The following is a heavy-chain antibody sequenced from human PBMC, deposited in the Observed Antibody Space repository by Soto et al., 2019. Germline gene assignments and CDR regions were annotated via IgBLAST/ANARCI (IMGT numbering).Heavy chain of an antibody. V-gene: IGHV3-7*01. CDR2: INQDGSVE. J-gene: IGHJ4*02. Sequence: EVQMVESGGGLVQPGGSLRLSCIASGFTFSGEWMSWVRQAPGKGPEWVAHINQDGSVEDYVDSVKGRFTISRDNARNSMFLQMNSLRAEDTAGYYCARAFYWGQGTLVTVSS. CDR3: ARAFY. CDR1: GFTFSGEW.